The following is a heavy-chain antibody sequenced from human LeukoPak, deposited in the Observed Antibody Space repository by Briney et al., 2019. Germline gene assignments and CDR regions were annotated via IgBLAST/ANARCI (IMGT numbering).Heavy chain of an antibody. Sequence: NPSETLSLTCTVSGGSISSGGYYWSWIRQHPGKGLEWIGYIYYSGSTNYNPSLKSRVTISVDTSKNQFSLKLSSVTAADTAVYYCASTYSSSWPVPHGGFDIWGQGTMVTVSS. V-gene: IGHV4-61*08. CDR2: IYYSGST. CDR3: ASTYSSSWPVPHGGFDI. D-gene: IGHD6-13*01. CDR1: GGSISSGGYY. J-gene: IGHJ3*02.